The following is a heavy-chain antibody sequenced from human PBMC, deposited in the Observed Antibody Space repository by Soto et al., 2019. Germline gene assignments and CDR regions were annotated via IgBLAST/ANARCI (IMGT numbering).Heavy chain of an antibody. Sequence: QVQLVQSGAEVKKPGASVKVSCKASGYTFTGYYMHWVRQAPGQGLEWMGWINPNSGGTNYAQKFQGWVTMTRDTPLSTAYMELSRLRSDDTAVYYCARGPSSSSPYYSYGRDVCGQGTTVTVSS. V-gene: IGHV1-2*04. D-gene: IGHD6-6*01. CDR3: ARGPSSSSPYYSYGRDV. J-gene: IGHJ6*01. CDR1: GYTFTGYY. CDR2: INPNSGGT.